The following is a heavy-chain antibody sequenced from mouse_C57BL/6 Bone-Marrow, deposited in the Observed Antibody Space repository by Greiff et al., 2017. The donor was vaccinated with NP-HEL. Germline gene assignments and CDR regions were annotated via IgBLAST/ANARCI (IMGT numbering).Heavy chain of an antibody. CDR1: GYTFTSYG. D-gene: IGHD2-5*01. V-gene: IGHV1-58*01. Sequence: VQLQQSGAELVRPGSSVKMSCKTSGYTFTSYGINWVKQRPGQGLEWIGYIYLGNGYTEYNEKFKGKATLTSDTSSSTAYMQLSSLTSEDSAIYFCAPAYYSNYPFDYWGQGTTLTVSS. CDR3: APAYYSNYPFDY. J-gene: IGHJ2*01. CDR2: IYLGNGYT.